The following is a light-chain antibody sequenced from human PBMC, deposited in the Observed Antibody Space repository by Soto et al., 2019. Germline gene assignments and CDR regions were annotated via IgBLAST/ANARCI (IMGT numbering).Light chain of an antibody. V-gene: IGKV1-12*01. CDR3: QQANSFPLT. Sequence: DIQMTQLPSSMSASVGDRVTIPCRASQGISRWLAWYHQKPGKAPNLLIYSASTLHSGVPSRFSGSGSGTDFTLTISSLQPEDFGTYYCQQANSFPLTFGPGTKVDMK. J-gene: IGKJ3*01. CDR1: QGISRW. CDR2: SAS.